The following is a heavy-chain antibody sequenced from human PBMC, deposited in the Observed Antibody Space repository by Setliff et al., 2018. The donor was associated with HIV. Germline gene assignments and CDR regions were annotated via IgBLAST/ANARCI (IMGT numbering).Heavy chain of an antibody. D-gene: IGHD1-1*01. V-gene: IGHV1-18*01. J-gene: IGHJ4*02. Sequence: ASVKVSCKASGYTITSYGISWVRQAPGQGLEWMGWISAYNGNTNYAQKLQGRVTMTTDTSTSTAYMELRSLRSDDTAVYYCARDLFTVPSREGYEYWGQGTLVTVSS. CDR3: ARDLFTVPSREGYEY. CDR2: ISAYNGNT. CDR1: GYTITSYG.